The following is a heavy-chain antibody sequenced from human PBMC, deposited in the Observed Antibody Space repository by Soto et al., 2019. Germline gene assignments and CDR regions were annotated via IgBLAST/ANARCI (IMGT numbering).Heavy chain of an antibody. Sequence: EVQLLESGGDLVQPGGSLRLSCAASGFTFGIYAMTWVRQAPGKGLEWVSTISATGGSTSYADSVKGRFTISRDNSKNPLYLQMNSLRAEDTAIYYCAKDLSSYYYFDFWGQGTLVTVSS. V-gene: IGHV3-23*01. CDR1: GFTFGIYA. D-gene: IGHD2-15*01. CDR3: AKDLSSYYYFDF. CDR2: ISATGGST. J-gene: IGHJ4*02.